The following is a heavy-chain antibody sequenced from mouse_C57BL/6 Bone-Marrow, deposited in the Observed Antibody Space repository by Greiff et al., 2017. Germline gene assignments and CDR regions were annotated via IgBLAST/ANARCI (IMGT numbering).Heavy chain of an antibody. CDR2: IDPNSGGT. D-gene: IGHD1-1*01. Sequence: QVQLQQPGAELVKPGASVKLSCKASGYTFTSYWMHWVKQRPGRGLEWIGRIDPNSGGTKYNEKFKSKATLTVDKPSSSAYMQLSSLTSEDSAVYYCARSPITTVVSYCYFDVRGTGATVTVSS. V-gene: IGHV1-72*01. CDR3: ARSPITTVVSYCYFDV. J-gene: IGHJ1*03. CDR1: GYTFTSYW.